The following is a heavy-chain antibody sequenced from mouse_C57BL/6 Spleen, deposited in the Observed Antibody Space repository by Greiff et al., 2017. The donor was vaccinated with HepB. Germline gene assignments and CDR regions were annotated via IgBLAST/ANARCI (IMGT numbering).Heavy chain of an antibody. Sequence: VKLVESGPGLVAPSQSLSITCTVSGFSLTSYAISWVRQPPGKGLEWLGVIWTGGGTNYNSALKSRLSISKDNSKSQVFLKMNSLQTDDTARYYCARNLGYGSSYGYYFDYWGQGTTLTVSS. CDR3: ARNLGYGSSYGYYFDY. V-gene: IGHV2-9-1*01. D-gene: IGHD1-1*01. CDR1: GFSLTSYA. CDR2: IWTGGGT. J-gene: IGHJ2*01.